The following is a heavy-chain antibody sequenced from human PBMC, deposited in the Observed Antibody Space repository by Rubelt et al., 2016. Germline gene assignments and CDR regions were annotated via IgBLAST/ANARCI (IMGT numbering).Heavy chain of an antibody. V-gene: IGHV1-18*01. Sequence: QVQLVQSGAEVKKPGASVKVSCKASGYTFTSYGISWVRQAPGQGLEWMGWISAYNGNTNYAQKFQGRVTMTRDTSTSTVYMELSSLRSEETAVYYCARDGSTMISDYWGQGTLVTVSS. J-gene: IGHJ4*02. CDR2: ISAYNGNT. CDR1: GYTFTSYG. CDR3: ARDGSTMISDY. D-gene: IGHD3/OR15-3a*01.